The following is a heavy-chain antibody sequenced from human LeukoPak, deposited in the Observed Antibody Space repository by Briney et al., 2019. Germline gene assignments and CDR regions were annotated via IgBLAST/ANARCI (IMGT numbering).Heavy chain of an antibody. CDR2: INHSGST. J-gene: IGHJ5*02. D-gene: IGHD3-10*01. CDR1: GGSFSGYY. CDR3: ARGSNYGSGSHYP. V-gene: IGHV4-34*01. Sequence: NPSETLSLTCAVYGGSFSGYYWSWIRQPPGKGLEWIGEINHSGSTNYNPSLKSRVTISVDTSKNQFSLKLSSVTAADTAVYYCARGSNYGSGSHYPWGQGTLVTVSS.